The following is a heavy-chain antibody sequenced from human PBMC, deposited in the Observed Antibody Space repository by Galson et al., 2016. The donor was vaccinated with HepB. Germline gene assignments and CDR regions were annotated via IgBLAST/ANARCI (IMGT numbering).Heavy chain of an antibody. CDR2: ISTDGSST. D-gene: IGHD4-23*01. V-gene: IGHV3-74*01. CDR1: GFTFSSYW. J-gene: IGHJ6*02. Sequence: SLRLSCAASGFTFSSYWMHWVRQAPGKGLMWVSRISTDGSSTRYADSVKGRFTISRDNAKNTLYLQMRSLRAEDWAMYFCARNPYSGPRYYYGLDVWGRGTMVTVSS. CDR3: ARNPYSGPRYYYGLDV.